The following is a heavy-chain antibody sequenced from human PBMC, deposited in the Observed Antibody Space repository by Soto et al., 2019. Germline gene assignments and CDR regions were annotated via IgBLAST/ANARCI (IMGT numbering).Heavy chain of an antibody. CDR2: ISSSSSYT. D-gene: IGHD2-2*01. Sequence: RGTLRISCAVYGLTLNGYYMSWIRQAPGKGLEWVSYISSSSSYTNYADSVKGRFTISRDNAKNSLYLQMNSLRAEDTAVYYCARGRWAAARCLDFWCQATLGSGSS. V-gene: IGHV3-11*06. J-gene: IGHJ4*02. CDR3: ARGRWAAARCLDF. CDR1: GLTLNGYY.